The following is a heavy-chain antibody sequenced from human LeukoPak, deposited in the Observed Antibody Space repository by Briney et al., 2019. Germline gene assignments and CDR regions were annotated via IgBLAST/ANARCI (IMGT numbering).Heavy chain of an antibody. CDR1: GFTFSSYW. J-gene: IGHJ3*02. D-gene: IGHD3-3*01. V-gene: IGHV3-74*01. CDR3: ARGFTIFGVVNDGFDI. CDR2: IDIDGSST. Sequence: GGSLRLSCVASGFTFSSYWMNWVRQAPGKGLVWVSRIDIDGSSTTYADSVKDRFTISRDNAKNTVYLQMNSLRAEDTAVYYCARGFTIFGVVNDGFDIWGQGTKVTVS.